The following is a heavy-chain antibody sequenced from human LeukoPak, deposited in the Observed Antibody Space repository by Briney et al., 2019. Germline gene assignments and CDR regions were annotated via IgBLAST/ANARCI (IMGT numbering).Heavy chain of an antibody. Sequence: ASVKVSCKASGYTFTGYYMHWVRQATGQGLEWMGWINPNSGGTNYAQKFQGRVTMTGDTSISTAYMELSRLRSDDTAVYYCARASGRVVAAIKSGWFDPWGQGTLDTVSS. CDR1: GYTFTGYY. CDR2: INPNSGGT. CDR3: ARASGRVVAAIKSGWFDP. V-gene: IGHV1-2*02. J-gene: IGHJ5*02. D-gene: IGHD2-15*01.